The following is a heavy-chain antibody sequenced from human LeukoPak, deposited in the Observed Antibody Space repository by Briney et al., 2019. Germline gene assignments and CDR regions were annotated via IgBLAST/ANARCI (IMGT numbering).Heavy chain of an antibody. Sequence: GGSLRLSCAASGFTFSTYAVNWVRQAPGKGLEWVSAISSSGGTTYYADSVKGRFSISRDNSKNTLYLRMNSLRAEDTAVYYCAKEAGYSGYDYPDYWGQGTLVTVSS. CDR3: AKEAGYSGYDYPDY. D-gene: IGHD5-12*01. CDR1: GFTFSTYA. J-gene: IGHJ4*02. CDR2: ISSSGGTT. V-gene: IGHV3-23*01.